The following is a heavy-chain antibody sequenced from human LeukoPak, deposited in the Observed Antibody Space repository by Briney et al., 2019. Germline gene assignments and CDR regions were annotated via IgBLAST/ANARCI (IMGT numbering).Heavy chain of an antibody. V-gene: IGHV3-30*02. D-gene: IGHD3-16*01. CDR2: IRYDGSNK. Sequence: PGGSLRLSCAASGFTFSSYGMHWVRQAAGKGLEWEAFIRYDGSNKYYADSVKGRFTISRDNSKNTLYLQMNSLRAEDTAVYYCAKDRGSGYDYVWGSHNYWGQGTLVTVSS. CDR3: AKDRGSGYDYVWGSHNY. CDR1: GFTFSSYG. J-gene: IGHJ4*02.